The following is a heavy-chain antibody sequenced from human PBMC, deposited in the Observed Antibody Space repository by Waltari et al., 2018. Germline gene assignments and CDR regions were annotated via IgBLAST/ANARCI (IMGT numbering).Heavy chain of an antibody. J-gene: IGHJ3*02. D-gene: IGHD6-19*01. Sequence: EVQLLESGGGLVQPGGSLRLSCAASGFTFSSYAMSWVRQAPGKGLEWVSAISGRVGSTYYADSVKGRFTISRDNSKNTLYLQMNSLRAEDTAVYYCAKGLKGSGWYGDAFDIWGQGTMVTVSS. CDR1: GFTFSSYA. CDR2: ISGRVGST. CDR3: AKGLKGSGWYGDAFDI. V-gene: IGHV3-23*01.